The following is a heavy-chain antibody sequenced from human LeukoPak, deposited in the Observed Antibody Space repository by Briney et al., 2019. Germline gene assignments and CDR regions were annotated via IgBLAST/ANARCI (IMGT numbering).Heavy chain of an antibody. CDR3: ASSLSKLPSDY. D-gene: IGHD2-15*01. J-gene: IGHJ4*02. CDR1: GYTFTSYY. V-gene: IGHV1-46*03. Sequence: ASVKVSCXASGYTFTSYYMHWVRQAPGQGLEWMGIINPSGGSTSYAQKFQGRVTMTRDTSTSTVYMELSSLRSEDTAVYYCASSLSKLPSDYWGQGTLVTVSS. CDR2: INPSGGST.